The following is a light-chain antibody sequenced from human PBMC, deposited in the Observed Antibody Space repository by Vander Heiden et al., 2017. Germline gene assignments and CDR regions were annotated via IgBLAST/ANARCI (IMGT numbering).Light chain of an antibody. J-gene: IGKJ1*01. CDR2: ETT. Sequence: DIVMTQTPLSLSVIPGQPASISCKSSQRLLHDDGTTSLYWYLQKPGQPPHLLSYETTHRFSGVPERFSGGGSGTDFTLRISRVEAEDVGVYYCMQSIQLPTFGQGTRVEI. CDR3: MQSIQLPT. CDR1: QRLLHDDGTTS. V-gene: IGKV2D-29*01.